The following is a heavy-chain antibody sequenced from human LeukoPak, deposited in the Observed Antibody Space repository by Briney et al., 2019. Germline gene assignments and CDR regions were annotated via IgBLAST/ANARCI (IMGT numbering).Heavy chain of an antibody. J-gene: IGHJ3*02. D-gene: IGHD6-19*01. CDR1: GFTFDQSA. CDR3: AKAVAAPGAFDI. V-gene: IGHV3-9*01. CDR2: ISWDSNSI. Sequence: SGRSLRLSCAASGFTFDQSAMHWVRQAQGKGLEWVSGISWDSNSIIYADSVKGRFAISRDNAKNSLYLQMNSLRADDTALYYCAKAVAAPGAFDIWGQGTVVTVSS.